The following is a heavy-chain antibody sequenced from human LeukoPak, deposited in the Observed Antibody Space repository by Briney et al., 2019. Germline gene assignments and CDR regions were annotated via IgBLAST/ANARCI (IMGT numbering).Heavy chain of an antibody. CDR2: ISGGGGST. Sequence: GGSLRLSCAASGFTFSSYSMNWVRQAPGKGLEWVSAISGGGGSTYYADSVKGRFTISRDNSKNTLYLQMNSLRAEDTAVYYCAKDLRGYSYGYGPYWGQGTLVTVSS. D-gene: IGHD5-18*01. CDR3: AKDLRGYSYGYGPY. J-gene: IGHJ4*02. V-gene: IGHV3-23*01. CDR1: GFTFSSYS.